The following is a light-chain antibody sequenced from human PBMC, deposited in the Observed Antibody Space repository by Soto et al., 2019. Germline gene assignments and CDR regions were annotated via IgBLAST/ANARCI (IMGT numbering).Light chain of an antibody. CDR2: AAS. CDR3: QQSHSTPYT. Sequence: DIQMTQSPSSMSASVGDRVTITCRASQSIGSYLNWYQLKPGKAPKLLIYAASSLQGGVPSRFSGSGSGTDFTLTISSLQPEDCATYCCQQSHSTPYTFGKGTKLEIK. CDR1: QSIGSY. V-gene: IGKV1-39*01. J-gene: IGKJ2*01.